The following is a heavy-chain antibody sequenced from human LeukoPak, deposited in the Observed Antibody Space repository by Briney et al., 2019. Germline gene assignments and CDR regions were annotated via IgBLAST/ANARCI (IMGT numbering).Heavy chain of an antibody. CDR1: GGSISSGGYS. D-gene: IGHD1-26*01. CDR3: AREGGIGNWFDP. CDR2: IYHSGST. J-gene: IGHJ5*02. Sequence: SETLSLTCAVSGGSISSGGYSWSWVRQPPGKGLEWIGYIYHSGSTYYSPSLKSRVTISVDKSKNQFSLKLSSVTAADTAVYYCAREGGIGNWFDPWGQGTLVTVSS. V-gene: IGHV4-30-2*01.